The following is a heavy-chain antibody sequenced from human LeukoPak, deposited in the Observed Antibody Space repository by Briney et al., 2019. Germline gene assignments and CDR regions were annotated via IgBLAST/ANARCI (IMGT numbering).Heavy chain of an antibody. CDR2: IKQDGSET. J-gene: IGHJ4*02. V-gene: IGHV3-7*01. D-gene: IGHD5-12*01. CDR3: ATHNKWILEY. CDR1: GFTFRNYW. Sequence: PGGSLRLSCAASGFTFRNYWMSWVRQAPGKGLEWVAIIKQDGSETYYLDSVKGRFTIFRDNAKNSLTLQMNSLRAEDTALYYCATHNKWILEYWGQGTLVTVSS.